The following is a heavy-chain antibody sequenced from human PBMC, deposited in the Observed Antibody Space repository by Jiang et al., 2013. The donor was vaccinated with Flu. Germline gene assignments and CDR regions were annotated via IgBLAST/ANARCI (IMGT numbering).Heavy chain of an antibody. CDR3: ARGHYYGSGSYYQPLYYYAMDV. Sequence: SGAEVKKPGSSVKVSCKASGGTFSNYAISWVRKAPGQGLEWMGVVIPIFGTPNYAQKFQGRVTITPDKSTTTAYMELSSLRSEDTAVYYCARGHYYGSGSYYQPLYYYAMDVWGQGTTVTVS. J-gene: IGHJ6*02. D-gene: IGHD3-10*01. CDR2: VIPIFGTP. CDR1: GGTFSNYA. V-gene: IGHV1-69*06.